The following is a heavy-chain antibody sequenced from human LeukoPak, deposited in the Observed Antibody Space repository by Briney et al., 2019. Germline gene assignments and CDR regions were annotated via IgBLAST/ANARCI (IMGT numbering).Heavy chain of an antibody. J-gene: IGHJ4*02. CDR2: IYYGGTT. Sequence: PSETLSLTCTVSGGSISAYYWSWIRQSPGKGLEWIGYIYYGGTTNYNPSLKSRVTISVDTSKNQFSLRLSSVTAADTALYYCARGGGDFWNGYFGFCDSWGQGTLATVSS. D-gene: IGHD3-3*01. CDR1: GGSISAYY. V-gene: IGHV4-59*01. CDR3: ARGGGDFWNGYFGFCDS.